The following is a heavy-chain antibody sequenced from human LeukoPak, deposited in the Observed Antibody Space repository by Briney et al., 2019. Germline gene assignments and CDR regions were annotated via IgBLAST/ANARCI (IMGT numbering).Heavy chain of an antibody. J-gene: IGHJ4*02. Sequence: ASVTVSFTVSGYTLTELSMHWVRQAPGKGLEWMGGFDPEDGETIYAQKFQGRVTMTEDTSTDTAYMELSSLRSEDTAVYYCATDRGLLNMVRGVIVLYYWGQGTLVTVSS. D-gene: IGHD3-10*01. CDR1: GYTLTELS. CDR2: FDPEDGET. V-gene: IGHV1-24*01. CDR3: ATDRGLLNMVRGVIVLYY.